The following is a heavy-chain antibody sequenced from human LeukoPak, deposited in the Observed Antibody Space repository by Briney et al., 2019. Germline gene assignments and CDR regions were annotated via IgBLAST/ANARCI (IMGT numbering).Heavy chain of an antibody. CDR2: IYPGDSDT. J-gene: IGHJ4*02. CDR3: ARDWYSGSYPIDY. V-gene: IGHV5-51*01. Sequence: GESLKISCKGSGYSFTSYWIGWVRQMPGKGLEWMGIIYPGDSDTRYSPSFQGQVTISADKSISTAYLQWSSLRAEDTAVYYCARDWYSGSYPIDYWGQGTLVTVSS. CDR1: GYSFTSYW. D-gene: IGHD1-26*01.